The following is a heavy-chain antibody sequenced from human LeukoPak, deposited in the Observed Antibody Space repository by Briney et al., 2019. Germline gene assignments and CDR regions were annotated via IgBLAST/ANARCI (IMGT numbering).Heavy chain of an antibody. CDR2: IYPGDSDT. V-gene: IGHV5-51*01. CDR3: ASYGDYGGNGGYFDY. CDR1: GYSFTSYW. Sequence: GESLKISCKGSGYSFTSYWIGWVRQMPGKGLEWMGIIYPGDSDTRYSPSFQGQVTISADKSISTAYLQWSSLKASDTAMYYCASYGDYGGNGGYFDYWGQGTLVTVSS. D-gene: IGHD4-23*01. J-gene: IGHJ4*02.